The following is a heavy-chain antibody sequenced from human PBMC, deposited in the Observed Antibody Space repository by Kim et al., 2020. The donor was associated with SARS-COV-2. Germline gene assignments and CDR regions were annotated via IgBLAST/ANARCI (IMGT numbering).Heavy chain of an antibody. D-gene: IGHD4-4*01. V-gene: IGHV3-23*01. CDR2: ISGTGNDL. CDR1: GFAFSSNA. J-gene: IGHJ6*02. Sequence: GGSLRLSCAASGFAFSSNAMGWVRQAPGKGLEWVSSISGTGNDLYYADSVRGRFTISRDIGKNTLYLQMNSLRAEDTALYYCAKDKWVYSAMDVWGQGTTVTVSS. CDR3: AKDKWVYSAMDV.